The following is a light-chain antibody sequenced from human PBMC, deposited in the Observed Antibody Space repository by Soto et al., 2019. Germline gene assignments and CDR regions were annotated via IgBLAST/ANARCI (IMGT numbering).Light chain of an antibody. Sequence: DIVMTQSPLPLPVTPGEPASISCRASQSLLHSDGYNYVDWYLQKPGQSPQLLIYLGSNRASGVPDRLSGSGSGTDFTLKISRVEAADVGVYFCMQSLHTPPTFGGGTKVEIK. CDR3: MQSLHTPPT. CDR2: LGS. J-gene: IGKJ4*01. CDR1: QSLLHSDGYNY. V-gene: IGKV2-28*01.